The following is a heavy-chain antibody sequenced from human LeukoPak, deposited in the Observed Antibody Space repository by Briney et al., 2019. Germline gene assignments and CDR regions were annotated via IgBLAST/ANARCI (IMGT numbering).Heavy chain of an antibody. CDR1: GGSISSSRYY. V-gene: IGHV4-61*05. D-gene: IGHD1-1*01. CDR2: IYYSGNT. Sequence: PSETLSLTCSVSGGSISSSRYYWTWIRQPPGKGLDWIGYIYYSGNTNYNPSLKSRVTISLDTSKNQFSLKLTSVTAADTAMYYCARRTAKTPNYFDYWGQGALVTVSA. J-gene: IGHJ4*02. CDR3: ARRTAKTPNYFDY.